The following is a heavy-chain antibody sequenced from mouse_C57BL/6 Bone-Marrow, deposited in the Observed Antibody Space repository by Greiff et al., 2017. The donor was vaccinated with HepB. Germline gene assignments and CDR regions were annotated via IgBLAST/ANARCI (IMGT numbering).Heavy chain of an antibody. J-gene: IGHJ3*01. Sequence: EVMLVESGGGLVKPGGSLKPSCAASGFTFSSYAMSWVRQTPEKRLEWVATISDGGSYTYYPDNVKGRFTISRDNAKNNLYLQMSHLKSEDTAMYYCARDEEGDGSRFAYWGQGTLVTVSA. CDR3: ARDEEGDGSRFAY. CDR1: GFTFSSYA. CDR2: ISDGGSYT. V-gene: IGHV5-4*01. D-gene: IGHD1-1*01.